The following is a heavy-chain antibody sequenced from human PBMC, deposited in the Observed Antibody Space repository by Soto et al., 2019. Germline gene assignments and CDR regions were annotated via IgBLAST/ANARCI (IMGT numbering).Heavy chain of an antibody. V-gene: IGHV1-18*01. J-gene: IGHJ4*02. CDR2: ISVYIGNT. CDR1: GGSIRNHA. CDR3: ARDMGYSGYDPFDY. D-gene: IGHD5-12*01. Sequence: ASVKVSCKASGGSIRNHAINWVRQAPGQGLEWMGWISVYIGNTNYAQKLQGRVTMTTDTSTSTAYMELRSLRSDDTAVYYCARDMGYSGYDPFDYWGQGTPVTVSS.